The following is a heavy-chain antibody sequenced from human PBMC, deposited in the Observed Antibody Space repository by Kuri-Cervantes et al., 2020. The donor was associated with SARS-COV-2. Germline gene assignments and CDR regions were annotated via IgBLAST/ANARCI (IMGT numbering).Heavy chain of an antibody. CDR3: VRDGDHWNFDY. V-gene: IGHV3-23*01. CDR2: ISGSGGYT. J-gene: IGHJ4*02. D-gene: IGHD1-1*01. CDR1: GFTFSYYE. Sequence: GESLKISCAASGFTFSYYETNWVRQAPGKGLEWVSAISGSGGYTYYADSVKGRFTISRDNAKNMLFLQMSSLRAEDTAVYYCVRDGDHWNFDYWGQGTLVTVSS.